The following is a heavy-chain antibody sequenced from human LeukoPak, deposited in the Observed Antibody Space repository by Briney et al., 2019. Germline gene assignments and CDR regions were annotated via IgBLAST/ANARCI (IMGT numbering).Heavy chain of an antibody. D-gene: IGHD3-22*01. Sequence: SETLSLTCTVSGGSISSGDDYWSWLRQPPGTGLEWIGYIYYSGSTYSNPSLKSRVTISVDTSKNQFSLKLSSVTAADTAVYYCARVGGYYDSSGPDYWGQGTLVTVSS. CDR2: IYYSGST. V-gene: IGHV4-30-4*01. CDR3: ARVGGYYDSSGPDY. J-gene: IGHJ4*02. CDR1: GGSISSGDDY.